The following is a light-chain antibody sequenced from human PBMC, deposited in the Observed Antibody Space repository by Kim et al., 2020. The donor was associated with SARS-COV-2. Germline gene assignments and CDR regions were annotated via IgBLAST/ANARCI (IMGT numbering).Light chain of an antibody. V-gene: IGLV3-21*04. CDR2: NDS. CDR3: QVWDSTSDHPWV. J-gene: IGLJ3*02. Sequence: SYELTQPPSVSVAPGKTAIITCGGEEIGSQSVHWCQQKPGQAPVLVIQNDSDRPSVISERFSGSNSGNTATLAISRVEAGDEADYYCQVWDSTSDHPWVFGGGTQLTVL. CDR1: EIGSQS.